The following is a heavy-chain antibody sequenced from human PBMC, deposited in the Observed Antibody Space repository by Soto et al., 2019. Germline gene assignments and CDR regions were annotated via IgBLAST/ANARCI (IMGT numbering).Heavy chain of an antibody. V-gene: IGHV3-30-3*01. CDR3: AKGMYCSSTSCRRGYYYYGMDV. Sequence: GGSLRLSCAASGFTFSSYAMHWVRQAPGKGLEWVAVISYDGSNKYYADSVKGRFTISRDNSKNTLYLQMNSLRAEDTAVYYCAKGMYCSSTSCRRGYYYYGMDVWGQGTTVTVSS. J-gene: IGHJ6*02. CDR2: ISYDGSNK. CDR1: GFTFSSYA. D-gene: IGHD2-2*01.